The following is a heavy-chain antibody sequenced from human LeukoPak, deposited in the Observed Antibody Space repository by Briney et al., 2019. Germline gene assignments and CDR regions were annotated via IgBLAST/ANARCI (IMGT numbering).Heavy chain of an antibody. D-gene: IGHD6-19*01. Sequence: SETLSLTCTVSGGSVSSGSYYWSWIRQPPGKGLEWIGSIYYSGSTYYNPSLKSRVTISVDTSKNQFSLKLSSVTAADTAVYYCASLQYSSGWLFDYWGQGTLVTVSS. J-gene: IGHJ4*02. CDR3: ASLQYSSGWLFDY. CDR2: IYYSGST. V-gene: IGHV4-39*01. CDR1: GGSVSSGSYY.